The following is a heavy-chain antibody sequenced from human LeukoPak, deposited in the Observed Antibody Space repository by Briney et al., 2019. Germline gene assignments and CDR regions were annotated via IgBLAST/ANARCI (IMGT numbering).Heavy chain of an antibody. CDR1: GYTFTSYD. CDR2: MNPNSGNT. Sequence: GASVKVSCKASGYTFTSYDINWVRQATGQGLEWMGWMNPNSGNTGYAQKFQGRVTMTRNTSISTAYMELSSLRSEDTAVYYCARGSLFFSSGSYYHSNWFDPWGQGTLVTVSS. CDR3: ARGSLFFSSGSYYHSNWFDP. V-gene: IGHV1-8*01. J-gene: IGHJ5*02. D-gene: IGHD3-10*01.